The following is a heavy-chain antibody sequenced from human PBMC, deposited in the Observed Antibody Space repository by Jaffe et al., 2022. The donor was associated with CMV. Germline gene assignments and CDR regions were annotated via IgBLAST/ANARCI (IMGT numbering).Heavy chain of an antibody. Sequence: QVQLVQSGAEVKKPGASVKVSCKASGYTFTSYGISWVRQAPGQGLEWMGWISAYNGNTNYAQKLQGRVTMTTDTSTSTAYMELRSLRSDDTAVYYCAVRPYDYVWGSHRDYWGQGTLVTVSS. J-gene: IGHJ4*02. CDR3: AVRPYDYVWGSHRDY. D-gene: IGHD3-16*02. V-gene: IGHV1-18*01. CDR1: GYTFTSYG. CDR2: ISAYNGNT.